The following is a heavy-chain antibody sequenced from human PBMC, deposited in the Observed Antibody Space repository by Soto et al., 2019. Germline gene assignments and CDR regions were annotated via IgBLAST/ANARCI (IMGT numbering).Heavy chain of an antibody. CDR3: ARAGYSGYDPHSNNFWFDP. J-gene: IGHJ5*02. CDR1: GYTFTGYY. V-gene: IGHV1-2*02. CDR2: INPNSGGT. D-gene: IGHD5-12*01. Sequence: ASVKVSCKASGYTFTGYYMHWVRQAPGQGLEWMGWINPNSGGTNYAQKFQGRVTMARDTSISTAYMELSRLRSDDTAVYYCARAGYSGYDPHSNNFWFDPWGQGTLVTVSS.